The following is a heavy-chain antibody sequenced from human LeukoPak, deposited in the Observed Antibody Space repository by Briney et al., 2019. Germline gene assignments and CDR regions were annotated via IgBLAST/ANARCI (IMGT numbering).Heavy chain of an antibody. D-gene: IGHD6-13*01. J-gene: IGHJ4*02. Sequence: GGSLRLSCAASGFTFSNYAMHWVRQAPGKGLEWVAVISYDGSNKYYADSLKGRFTISRDNSKNTLYLQMNSLRAEDTAVYYCARDPGIAAAGTSGDYWGQGTLVTVSS. CDR3: ARDPGIAAAGTSGDY. CDR2: ISYDGSNK. CDR1: GFTFSNYA. V-gene: IGHV3-30-3*01.